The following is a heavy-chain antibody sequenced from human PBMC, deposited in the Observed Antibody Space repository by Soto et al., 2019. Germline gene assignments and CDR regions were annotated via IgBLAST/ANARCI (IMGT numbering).Heavy chain of an antibody. V-gene: IGHV4-4*02. Sequence: QVQLQESGPGLVKPSGTLSLTCAVSGDSVSSPYWWCWVRQAPGKGLEWIGEVFHTGTTSYNPSLRSRVTISMDKSINQFSLDLSSVTAADTAVYYCARSAGWYAVHSWGPGTLVIVSS. D-gene: IGHD6-19*01. CDR1: GDSVSSPYW. CDR3: ARSAGWYAVHS. CDR2: VFHTGTT. J-gene: IGHJ4*02.